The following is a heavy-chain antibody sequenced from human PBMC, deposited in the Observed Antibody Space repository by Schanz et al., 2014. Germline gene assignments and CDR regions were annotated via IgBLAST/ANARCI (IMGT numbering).Heavy chain of an antibody. Sequence: QVHLVESGGGVVQPGRSLRLSCTGSRFTISRNPIHWVRQAPGKGLERVAIIWYDGSNKYYADSVKGRFTISRDNSQNTLYLQMNTLRTEDTAVYYCAKDFFIGVARGVIISHDAIDIWGQGTKVTVSS. V-gene: IGHV3-30*04. D-gene: IGHD3-10*01. CDR2: IWYDGSNK. J-gene: IGHJ3*02. CDR3: AKDFFIGVARGVIISHDAIDI. CDR1: RFTISRNP.